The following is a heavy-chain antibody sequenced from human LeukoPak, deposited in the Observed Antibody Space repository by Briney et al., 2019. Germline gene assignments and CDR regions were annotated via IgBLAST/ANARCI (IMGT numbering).Heavy chain of an antibody. J-gene: IGHJ4*02. CDR2: ISYDGSNK. Sequence: SLRLSCAASGFTFSNYAMHWVRQAPGKGLEWVTVISYDGSNKYYADSVKGRFTISRDNAKNSLYLQMNSLRAEDTAVYYCARALWFGETFPAYWGQGTLVTVSS. D-gene: IGHD3-10*01. CDR3: ARALWFGETFPAY. V-gene: IGHV3-30*04. CDR1: GFTFSNYA.